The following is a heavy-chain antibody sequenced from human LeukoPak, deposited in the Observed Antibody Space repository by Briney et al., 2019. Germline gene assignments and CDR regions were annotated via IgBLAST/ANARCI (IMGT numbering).Heavy chain of an antibody. D-gene: IGHD3-22*01. CDR1: GYIFATYW. Sequence: GEPLKISCQGSGYIFATYWIAWVRQMPGKGLEWMGIIYPGDPDIRYSPSFQGQVTFSADKSTSTAYLQWSSLKASDTAMYYCARSPKWLTEYYFDYWGQGTLVTVSS. J-gene: IGHJ4*02. CDR2: IYPGDPDI. V-gene: IGHV5-51*01. CDR3: ARSPKWLTEYYFDY.